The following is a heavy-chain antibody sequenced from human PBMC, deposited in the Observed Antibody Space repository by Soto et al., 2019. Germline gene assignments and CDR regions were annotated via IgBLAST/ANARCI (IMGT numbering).Heavy chain of an antibody. J-gene: IGHJ6*02. Sequence: PGGSLRLSCAASGFTFSSYAMHWVRQAPGKGLEWVAVISYDGSNKYYADSVKGRFTISRDNSKNTLYLQMNSLRAEDTAVYYCARDIKTVPYYYYGMDVWGQGTTVTVSS. CDR3: ARDIKTVPYYYYGMDV. D-gene: IGHD1-20*01. V-gene: IGHV3-30-3*01. CDR2: ISYDGSNK. CDR1: GFTFSSYA.